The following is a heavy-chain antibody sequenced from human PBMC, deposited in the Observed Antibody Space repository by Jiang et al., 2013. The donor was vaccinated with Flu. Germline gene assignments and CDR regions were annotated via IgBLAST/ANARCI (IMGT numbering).Heavy chain of an antibody. Sequence: EVKKPGTSVKVSCKASGFTFTSSAVQWVRQARGQRLEWIGWIVVGSGNTNYAQKFQERVTITRDMSTSTAYMELSSLRSEDTAVYYCAAGAQRYSGYPTPDYWGQGTLVTVSS. CDR3: AAGAQRYSGYPTPDY. CDR2: IVVGSGNT. D-gene: IGHD5-12*01. V-gene: IGHV1-58*01. J-gene: IGHJ4*02. CDR1: GFTFTSSA.